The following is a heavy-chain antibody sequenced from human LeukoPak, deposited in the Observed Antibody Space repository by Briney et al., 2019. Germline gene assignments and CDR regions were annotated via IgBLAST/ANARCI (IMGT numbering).Heavy chain of an antibody. Sequence: GGSLKLSCAASVFTFSGSAMHWVRQASGKGLECVGRIRSKANRYATAYAASVKGRFTISKDDSKNTAYRQMNSLKTENTPVYYCTRTVPTVNRFDPWGQGTLVTVSS. CDR3: TRTVPTVNRFDP. CDR2: IRSKANRYAT. J-gene: IGHJ5*02. V-gene: IGHV3-73*01. D-gene: IGHD2-2*01. CDR1: VFTFSGSA.